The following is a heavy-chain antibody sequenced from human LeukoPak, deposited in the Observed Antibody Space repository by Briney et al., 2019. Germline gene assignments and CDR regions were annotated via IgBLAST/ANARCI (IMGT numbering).Heavy chain of an antibody. Sequence: GESLKISCKASGYTFTTYWIGWVRQMPGKGLEWMGIIYPGDSDTTYSPSFQGQVTISADKSINTAYLQWSSLKASDTAIYFCARQYCDSSGYLSYFDYWGQGTLVTVSS. CDR2: IYPGDSDT. D-gene: IGHD3-22*01. V-gene: IGHV5-51*01. CDR1: GYTFTTYW. J-gene: IGHJ4*02. CDR3: ARQYCDSSGYLSYFDY.